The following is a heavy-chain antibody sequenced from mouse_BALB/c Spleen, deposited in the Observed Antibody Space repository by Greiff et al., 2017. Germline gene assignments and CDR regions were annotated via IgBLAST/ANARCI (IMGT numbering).Heavy chain of an antibody. J-gene: IGHJ1*01. D-gene: IGHD2-2*01. CDR1: GFTFSSFG. CDR2: ISSGSSTI. V-gene: IGHV5-17*02. CDR3: ARSRLPPHWYFDV. Sequence: EVKVVESGGGLVQPGGSRKLSCAASGFTFSSFGIHWVRQAPEKGLEWVAYISSGSSTIYYADTVKGRFTISRDNPKNTLFLQMTSLRSEDTAMYYCARSRLPPHWYFDVWGAGTTVTVSS.